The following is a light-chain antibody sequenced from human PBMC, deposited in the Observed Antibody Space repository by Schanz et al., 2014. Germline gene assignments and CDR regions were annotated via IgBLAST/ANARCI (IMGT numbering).Light chain of an antibody. CDR2: GAS. J-gene: IGKJ1*01. CDR1: QTVSSY. CDR3: QQYNNWLTT. Sequence: EIVLTQSPGTLSLSPGERATLSCRASQTVSSYLAWYQQKPGQAPRLLVYGASNRATGIPARFSGSGSGTEFTLTISRLQSEDVAVYYCQQYNNWLTTFGQGTRVEIK. V-gene: IGKV3-15*01.